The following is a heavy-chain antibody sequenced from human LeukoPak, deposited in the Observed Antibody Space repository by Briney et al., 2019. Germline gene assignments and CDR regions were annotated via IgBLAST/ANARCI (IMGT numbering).Heavy chain of an antibody. Sequence: PSETLSLTCAVYSGSFSDYYWSWIRQSPGKGLEWIGEINHSGNTHYSSALKSRVTISVDTSKNQFSLKLSSVTAADTAVYYCARDFLSDFWSGYYRNHWFDPWGQGTLVTVSS. CDR3: ARDFLSDFWSGYYRNHWFDP. V-gene: IGHV4-34*01. CDR2: INHSGNT. D-gene: IGHD3-3*01. CDR1: SGSFSDYY. J-gene: IGHJ5*02.